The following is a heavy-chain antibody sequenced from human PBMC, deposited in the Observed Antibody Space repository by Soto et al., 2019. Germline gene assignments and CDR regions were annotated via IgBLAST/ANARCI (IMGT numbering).Heavy chain of an antibody. D-gene: IGHD3-22*01. Sequence: SETLSLTCTVSGGSVSSGSYYWSWIRQPPGKGLEWIGYIYYSGSTNYNPSLKGRVTISVDTSKNQFSLKLSSVTAADTAMYYCARQIYDSDTGPNFQYYFDSWGQGTPVTVSS. V-gene: IGHV4-61*01. J-gene: IGHJ4*02. CDR1: GGSVSSGSYY. CDR3: ARQIYDSDTGPNFQYYFDS. CDR2: IYYSGST.